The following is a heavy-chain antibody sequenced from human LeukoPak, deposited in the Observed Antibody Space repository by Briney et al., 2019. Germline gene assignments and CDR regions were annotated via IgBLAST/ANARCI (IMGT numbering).Heavy chain of an antibody. V-gene: IGHV3-33*01. CDR3: AGNYGPYYFDY. Sequence: GGSLRLFCAASGFTFSNYGMHWVRQAPCKGLEWVAVIWYDGSNKYYADSVKGRFTISRDNSKNTLYLQMNSLRAEDTAVYYCAGNYGPYYFDYWGQGTLVTVSS. D-gene: IGHD3-10*01. CDR1: GFTFSNYG. J-gene: IGHJ4*02. CDR2: IWYDGSNK.